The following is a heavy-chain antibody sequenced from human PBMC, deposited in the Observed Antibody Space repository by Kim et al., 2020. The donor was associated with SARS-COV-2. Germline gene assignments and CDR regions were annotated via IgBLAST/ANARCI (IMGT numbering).Heavy chain of an antibody. D-gene: IGHD6-19*01. V-gene: IGHV4-59*09. J-gene: IGHJ2*01. CDR3: ARGGAVAGTEWYFDL. Sequence: PSLKSRATISVDKSKNQFSLKLSSVTAADTAVYYCARGGAVAGTEWYFDLWGRGTLVTVSS.